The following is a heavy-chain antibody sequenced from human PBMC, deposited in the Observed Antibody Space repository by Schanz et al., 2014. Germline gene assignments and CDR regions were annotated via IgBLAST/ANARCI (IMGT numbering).Heavy chain of an antibody. V-gene: IGHV3-74*02. D-gene: IGHD2-15*01. J-gene: IGHJ4*02. CDR1: GFTFSNYW. Sequence: EVQVVESGGGLVQPGGSLRLSCAASGFTFSNYWIHWVRQAPGKGLVWVSRIDADGNSTSYADSVKGRFTISRDNSKNTLYLQMNSLRAEDTAVYYCAKGSVVVVAATLPFDYWGQGTLVTVSS. CDR3: AKGSVVVVAATLPFDY. CDR2: IDADGNST.